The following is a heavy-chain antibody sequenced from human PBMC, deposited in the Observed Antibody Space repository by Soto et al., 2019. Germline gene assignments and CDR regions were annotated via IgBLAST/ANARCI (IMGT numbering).Heavy chain of an antibody. Sequence: GGSLRLSCAASGFTFSRYWMHWVRQAPGKGLVWVSRINSDGSSTTYADSVKGRFTISRDNAKNTLYLQMNSLRAEDTAVYYCARVPLGDSSGYYWYDSWGQGTTVTVSS. CDR3: ARVPLGDSSGYYWYDS. CDR1: GFTFSRYW. V-gene: IGHV3-74*01. D-gene: IGHD3-22*01. J-gene: IGHJ5*01. CDR2: INSDGSST.